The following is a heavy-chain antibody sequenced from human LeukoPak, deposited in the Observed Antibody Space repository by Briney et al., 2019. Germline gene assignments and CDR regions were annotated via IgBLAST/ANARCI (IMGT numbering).Heavy chain of an antibody. CDR2: IIPIFGTA. Sequence: ASVKVSCMASGGTFSSYDISWVRQAPGQGLEWMGGIIPIFGTANYAQKFQGRVTITADESTSTAYMELSSLRSEDTAVYYCASSYGDYGRMEFDYWGQGTLVTVSS. J-gene: IGHJ4*02. V-gene: IGHV1-69*13. CDR3: ASSYGDYGRMEFDY. D-gene: IGHD4-17*01. CDR1: GGTFSSYD.